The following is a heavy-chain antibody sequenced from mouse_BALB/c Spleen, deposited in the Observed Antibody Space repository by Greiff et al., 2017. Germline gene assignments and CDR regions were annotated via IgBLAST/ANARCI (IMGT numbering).Heavy chain of an antibody. Sequence: QVQLQQSGAELAKPGASVKMSCKASGYTFTSYWMHWVKQRPGQGLEWIGYINPSTGYTEYNQKFKDKATLTADKSSSTAYMQLSSLTSEDSAVYYCARSVVADYWGQGTTLTVSS. CDR2: INPSTGYT. J-gene: IGHJ2*01. D-gene: IGHD1-1*01. CDR1: GYTFTSYW. V-gene: IGHV1-7*01. CDR3: ARSVVADY.